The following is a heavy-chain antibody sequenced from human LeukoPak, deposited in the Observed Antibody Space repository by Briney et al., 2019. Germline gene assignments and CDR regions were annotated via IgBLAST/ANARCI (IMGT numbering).Heavy chain of an antibody. CDR3: VGMIRGVGY. CDR2: FRSNVNSYAT. D-gene: IGHD3-10*01. CDR1: GFTLSDHF. J-gene: IGHJ4*02. V-gene: IGHV3-72*01. Sequence: GGSLRLACAASGFTLSDHFMDWVRQAPGKGLEWVGRFRSNVNSYATAYAASVQGRFTISRDDSNNSLHLQMNSLKTEDTAVYCCVGMIRGVGYWGQGTLVTVSS.